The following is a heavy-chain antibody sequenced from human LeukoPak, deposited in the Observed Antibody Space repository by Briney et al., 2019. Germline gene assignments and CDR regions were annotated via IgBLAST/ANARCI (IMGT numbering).Heavy chain of an antibody. D-gene: IGHD2-15*01. CDR3: SRGGYSHAFDI. J-gene: IGHJ3*02. CDR1: GFTFSGFY. V-gene: IGHV3-74*01. CDR2: INWDGSVT. Sequence: PGGSLRLSCAASGFTFSGFYIHWVRQAPGKGLVWVSHINWDGSVTTYADSVRGRFTISRDNAKNTLYPQMDSLRAEDTAVYYCSRGGYSHAFDIWGQGTVVTVSS.